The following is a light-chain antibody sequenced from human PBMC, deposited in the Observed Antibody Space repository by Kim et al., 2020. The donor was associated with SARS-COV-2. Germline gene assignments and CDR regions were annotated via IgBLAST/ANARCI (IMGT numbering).Light chain of an antibody. J-gene: IGKJ2*01. CDR3: LQHRIYPYT. CDR2: AAS. CDR1: QDISTF. Sequence: SAAFGARATTTGQTRQDISTFLAWFQHKPGKVPDRLFNAASTLQSGVPSTFSGSGSGTEFTLTISSLQPDDFATYYCLQHRIYPYTFGQGTKLEI. V-gene: IGKV1-17*03.